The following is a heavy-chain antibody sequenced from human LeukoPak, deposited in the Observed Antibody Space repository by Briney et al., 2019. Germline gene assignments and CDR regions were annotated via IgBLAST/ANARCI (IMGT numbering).Heavy chain of an antibody. D-gene: IGHD6-19*01. Sequence: RGSLRVSCAASGFTVSSNYMSWGRQAPGKRLEWVSVIYSGGSTYYAHSVKGRFTISRDNSKNSLYLQMNGLRAEDRAVYYCARDMSGGWYYFDYWGQGTLVTVSS. CDR1: GFTVSSNY. V-gene: IGHV3-53*01. J-gene: IGHJ4*02. CDR2: IYSGGST. CDR3: ARDMSGGWYYFDY.